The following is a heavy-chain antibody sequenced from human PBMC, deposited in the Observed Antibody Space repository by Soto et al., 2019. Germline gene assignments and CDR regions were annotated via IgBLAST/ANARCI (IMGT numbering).Heavy chain of an antibody. D-gene: IGHD3-3*01. CDR2: ISSSSSTI. Sequence: GGSLRLSCAASGFTFSSYSMNWVRQAPGKGLEWVSYISSSSSTIYYADSVKGRFTISRDNAKNSLYLQMNSLRAEDTAVYYCARDVILEWPQHAFDIWGQGTMVTVSS. V-gene: IGHV3-48*01. CDR3: ARDVILEWPQHAFDI. J-gene: IGHJ3*02. CDR1: GFTFSSYS.